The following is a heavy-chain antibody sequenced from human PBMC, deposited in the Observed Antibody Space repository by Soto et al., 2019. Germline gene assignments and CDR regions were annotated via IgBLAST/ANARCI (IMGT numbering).Heavy chain of an antibody. J-gene: IGHJ3*02. Sequence: GASVKVSCKASGGTFSSYAISWVRQAPGQGLEWMGGIIPIFGTANYAQKFQGRVTITADESTSTAYMELSSLRSEDTAVYYCARAWPRATDAFDIWGQGTMVTVSS. V-gene: IGHV1-69*13. CDR2: IIPIFGTA. CDR3: ARAWPRATDAFDI. CDR1: GGTFSSYA. D-gene: IGHD1-26*01.